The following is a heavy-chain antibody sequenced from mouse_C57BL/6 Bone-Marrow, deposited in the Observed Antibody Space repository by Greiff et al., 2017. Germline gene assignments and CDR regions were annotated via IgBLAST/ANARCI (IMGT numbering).Heavy chain of an antibody. V-gene: IGHV1-80*01. D-gene: IGHD4-1*01. CDR1: GYAFSSYW. Sequence: VQLQESGAELVKPGASVKISCKASGYAFSSYWMNWVKQRPGKGLEWIGQIYPGDGDTNYNGKFKGKATLTADTSSSTPYLQLSSLTSEDPAVYFCAKLGRFAYWGQGTLVTVSA. J-gene: IGHJ3*01. CDR3: AKLGRFAY. CDR2: IYPGDGDT.